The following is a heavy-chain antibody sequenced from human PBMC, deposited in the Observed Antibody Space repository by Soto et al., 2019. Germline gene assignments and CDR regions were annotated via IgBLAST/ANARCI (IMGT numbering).Heavy chain of an antibody. J-gene: IGHJ3*02. CDR2: IYSGGST. CDR3: ARSVSSGGTSKHAFDI. Sequence: GGSLRLSCAASGFTVSSNYMSWVRQAPGKGLEWVSVIYSGGSTYYADSVKGRFTISRDNSKNTLYLQMNSLRAEDTAVYYCARSVSSGGTSKHAFDIWGQGTMVTVSS. CDR1: GFTVSSNY. V-gene: IGHV3-66*01. D-gene: IGHD2-15*01.